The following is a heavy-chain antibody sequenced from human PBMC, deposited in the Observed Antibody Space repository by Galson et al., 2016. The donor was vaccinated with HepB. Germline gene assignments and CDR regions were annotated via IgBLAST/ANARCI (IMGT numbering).Heavy chain of an antibody. CDR2: IYHSGST. CDR1: GVSISGTNW. V-gene: IGHV4-4*02. CDR3: VRNGYYCLDA. Sequence: ETLSLTCAVSGVSISGTNWWSWVRQPPGKGPEWIGEIYHSGSTNYNPSLQSRVTISVDTSKNQFSLNLNSVTAADTALYYCVRNGYYCLDAWGQGTTVTVSS. J-gene: IGHJ6*02.